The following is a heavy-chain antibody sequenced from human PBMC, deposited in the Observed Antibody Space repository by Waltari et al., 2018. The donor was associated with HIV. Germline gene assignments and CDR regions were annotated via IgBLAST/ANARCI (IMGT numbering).Heavy chain of an antibody. CDR3: VRAAIYSRGCFDY. V-gene: IGHV1-8*01. J-gene: IGHJ4*02. Sequence: QVQLVQSGAEVKKPGASVKVSCKASGYTFTSYDINWVRQATGQGLEWMGWMNPNSGDTGYAQKFQGRITMTSNTSISTVYMELSSLTSEGTAVYYCVRAAIYSRGCFDYWGQGTLVTVSS. CDR2: MNPNSGDT. CDR1: GYTFTSYD. D-gene: IGHD6-19*01.